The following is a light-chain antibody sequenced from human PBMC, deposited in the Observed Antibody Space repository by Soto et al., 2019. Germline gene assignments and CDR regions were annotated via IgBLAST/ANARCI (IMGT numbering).Light chain of an antibody. CDR2: GAS. V-gene: IGKV3-20*01. CDR1: QSVNSNY. J-gene: IGKJ1*01. CDR3: QPYDNSPRT. Sequence: EIVLTQSPGTLSLSPGERATLSCRASQSVNSNYLAWYQQKPSQGPRLLMYGASSRATGIPDRFSGSGSGTDFTLTISRLEPEDFAVYYCQPYDNSPRTFGQGTKVEIK.